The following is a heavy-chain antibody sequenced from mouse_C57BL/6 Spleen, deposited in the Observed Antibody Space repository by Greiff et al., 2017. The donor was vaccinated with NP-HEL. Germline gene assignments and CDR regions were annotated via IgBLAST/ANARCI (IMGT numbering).Heavy chain of an antibody. J-gene: IGHJ2*01. CDR1: GYSFTGYY. V-gene: IGHV1-42*01. CDR3: ANPHY. Sequence: EVQLQQSGPELVKPGASVKISCKASGYSFTGYYMNWVKQSPEKSLEWIGEINPSTGGTTYNQKFKAKATLTVDKSSSTAYMQLKSLTSEDSAVYYCANPHYWGQGTTLTVSS. CDR2: INPSTGGT.